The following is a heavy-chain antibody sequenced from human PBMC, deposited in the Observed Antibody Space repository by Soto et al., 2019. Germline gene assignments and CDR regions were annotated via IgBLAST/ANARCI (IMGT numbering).Heavy chain of an antibody. Sequence: ASVKVSCKTSGYAFTGHYIHWVRQAPQQGPEWMGEIGPESGATRYAQKFRGRVTMTMDTSITTVYMELKNLSPDDTAVYYCGRGRSGQIVVFYWGQGTPLTVFS. D-gene: IGHD3-22*01. V-gene: IGHV1-2*02. CDR2: IGPESGAT. CDR3: GRGRSGQIVVFY. CDR1: GYAFTGHY. J-gene: IGHJ4*02.